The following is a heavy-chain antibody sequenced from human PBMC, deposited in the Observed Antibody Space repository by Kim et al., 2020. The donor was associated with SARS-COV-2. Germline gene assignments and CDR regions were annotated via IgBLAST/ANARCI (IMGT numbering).Heavy chain of an antibody. D-gene: IGHD1-26*01. CDR3: ARDMGWELDYFDY. Sequence: YADSVKVRFTISRDNAKNSLYLQMNSLRAEDTAVYYCARDMGWELDYFDYWGQGTLVTVSS. J-gene: IGHJ4*02. V-gene: IGHV3-48*03.